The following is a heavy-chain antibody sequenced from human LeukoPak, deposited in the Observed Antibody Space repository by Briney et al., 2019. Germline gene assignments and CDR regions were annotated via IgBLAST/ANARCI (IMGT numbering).Heavy chain of an antibody. CDR1: GFTFSSYG. CDR3: AIFDFLFGEIDNWFDP. V-gene: IGHV3-23*01. CDR2: ISGSGGST. J-gene: IGHJ5*02. Sequence: GGSLRLSCAASGFTFSSYGMSWVRQAPGKGLEWVSAISGSGGSTYYADSVKGRFTISRDNSKNTLYLQMSSLKASDTAMYYCAIFDFLFGEIDNWFDPWGQGTLVTVSS. D-gene: IGHD3-3*01.